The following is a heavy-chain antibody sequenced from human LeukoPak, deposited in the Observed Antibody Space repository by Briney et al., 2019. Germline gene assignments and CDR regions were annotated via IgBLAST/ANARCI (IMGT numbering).Heavy chain of an antibody. CDR2: INSGSDTI. CDR1: GYTFSSYS. J-gene: IGHJ4*02. D-gene: IGHD3-10*01. CDR3: ARGKIGSREYYFDY. V-gene: IGHV3-48*02. Sequence: GGSLRLSCAVSGYTFSSYSTNWVRQAPGKGLEWVSYINSGSDTIYYADSVKGRFTISRDNAKSSLYLQMNSLRDEDTAVYYCARGKIGSREYYFDYWGQGTLVTVSS.